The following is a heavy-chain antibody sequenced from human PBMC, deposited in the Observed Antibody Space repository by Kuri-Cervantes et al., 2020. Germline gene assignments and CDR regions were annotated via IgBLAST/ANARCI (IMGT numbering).Heavy chain of an antibody. CDR1: GRTFSSHV. CDR2: ISYDGSNK. J-gene: IGHJ4*02. CDR3: AKYGDYDSDTYPFFDQ. V-gene: IGHV3-30-3*02. D-gene: IGHD3-22*01. Sequence: GGSLRLSCTASGRTFSSHVMHWVRQAPGKGLEWVAVISYDGSNKYYADSVEGRFTISRDNSRNTLYLQMNSLRAEDTAVYHCAKYGDYDSDTYPFFDQWGQGTLVTVSS.